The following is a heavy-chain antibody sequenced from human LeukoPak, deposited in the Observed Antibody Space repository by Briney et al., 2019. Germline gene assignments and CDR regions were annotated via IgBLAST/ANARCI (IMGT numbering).Heavy chain of an antibody. Sequence: ASVKISCKASGYIFTDYDMHWVRQAPGEGLVWMGRVDPDDGDAIYAEKFQGRVTITADTSTDTVYMELGRLTTEDTAVYYCLWWDYWGQGTLVTVSS. CDR3: LWWDY. CDR2: VDPDDGDA. J-gene: IGHJ4*02. CDR1: GYIFTDYD. D-gene: IGHD2-21*01. V-gene: IGHV1-69-2*01.